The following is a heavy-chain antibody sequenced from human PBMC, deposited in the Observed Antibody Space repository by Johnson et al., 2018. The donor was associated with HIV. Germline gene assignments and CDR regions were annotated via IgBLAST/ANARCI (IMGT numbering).Heavy chain of an antibody. CDR2: ISYDGSNK. J-gene: IGHJ3*02. CDR3: ARAEYGYSSSWYGTFDI. D-gene: IGHD6-13*01. Sequence: QVQLMESGGGLVQPGGSLRLSCAASGFTFSRYGMSWVRQAPGKGLEWVAVISYDGSNKYYTDSVKGQFTISRDNSKNTLYLQMNNLRAEDTALYYCARAEYGYSSSWYGTFDIWGRGTMVTVSS. V-gene: IGHV3-30*03. CDR1: GFTFSRYG.